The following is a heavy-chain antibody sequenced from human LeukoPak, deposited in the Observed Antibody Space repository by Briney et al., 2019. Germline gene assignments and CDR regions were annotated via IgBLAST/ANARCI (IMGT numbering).Heavy chain of an antibody. CDR1: DDSMNNSTYS. D-gene: IGHD4-17*01. CDR2: IYHSGTT. J-gene: IGHJ3*02. CDR3: ARGLRRIDTFDI. V-gene: IGHV4-30-2*01. Sequence: SETLSLTCSVSDDSMNNSTYSWTWIRQTPGKGLEWIGYIYHSGTTFYNPSLKSRVTISLDGSKNQFFLKLTSVTAADTAVYYCARGLRRIDTFDIWGQGTMVTVSS.